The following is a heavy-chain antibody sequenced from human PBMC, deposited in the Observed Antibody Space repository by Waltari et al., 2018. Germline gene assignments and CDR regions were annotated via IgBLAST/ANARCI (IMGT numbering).Heavy chain of an antibody. D-gene: IGHD6-19*01. CDR2: MRGTGDYT. CDR1: GFTSGTFA. V-gene: IGHV3-23*01. Sequence: EVQLLESGGDLEQPGGSLRISFVGSGFTSGTFAMAWVRQAPGKGLGWVSTMRGTGDYTYYADSVKGRFTISRDNSKNTVFLHMNNLRVEDTAIYFCAKDQAEWLVLDGYFDSWGQGTPVTVSS. CDR3: AKDQAEWLVLDGYFDS. J-gene: IGHJ4*02.